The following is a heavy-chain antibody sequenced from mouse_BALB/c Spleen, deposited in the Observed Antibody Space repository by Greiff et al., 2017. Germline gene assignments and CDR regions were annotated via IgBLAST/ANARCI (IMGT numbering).Heavy chain of an antibody. J-gene: IGHJ4*01. D-gene: IGHD1-1*01. Sequence: EVQGVESGGGLVQPGGSRKLSCAASGFTFSSFGMHWVRQAPEKGLEWVAYISSGSSTIYYADTVKGRFTISRDNPKNTLFLQMTSLRSEDTAMYYCARRYGSSYVYAMDYWGQGTSVTVSS. CDR2: ISSGSSTI. CDR1: GFTFSSFG. V-gene: IGHV5-17*02. CDR3: ARRYGSSYVYAMDY.